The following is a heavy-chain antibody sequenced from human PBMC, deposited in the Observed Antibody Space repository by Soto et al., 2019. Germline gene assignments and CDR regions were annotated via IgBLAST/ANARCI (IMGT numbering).Heavy chain of an antibody. Sequence: QVHLVESGGGVVQPGRSPRLSCAASGFTFSSYAMHWVRQAPGKGLEWVAVISYDGSNKNYADSAKGQFTISRDNSKSTLYLQMNSLRDEDTAVYYCARDRWGTETTPFQYWGQGVLVTVSS. D-gene: IGHD2-8*02. CDR1: GFTFSSYA. J-gene: IGHJ1*01. V-gene: IGHV3-30*04. CDR2: ISYDGSNK. CDR3: ARDRWGTETTPFQY.